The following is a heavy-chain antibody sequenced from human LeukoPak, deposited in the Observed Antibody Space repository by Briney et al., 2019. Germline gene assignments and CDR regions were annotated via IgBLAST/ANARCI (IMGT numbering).Heavy chain of an antibody. CDR3: ARDLGVATFDY. D-gene: IGHD5-12*01. CDR2: ISYDGSNK. Sequence: PGGSLRLSCAASGFTFSSYAMHWVRQAPGKGLEWVAVISYDGSNKYYADSVKGRFTTSRDNSKNTLYLRMNSLRAEDTAVYYCARDLGVATFDYWGQGTLVTVSS. V-gene: IGHV3-30-3*01. J-gene: IGHJ4*02. CDR1: GFTFSSYA.